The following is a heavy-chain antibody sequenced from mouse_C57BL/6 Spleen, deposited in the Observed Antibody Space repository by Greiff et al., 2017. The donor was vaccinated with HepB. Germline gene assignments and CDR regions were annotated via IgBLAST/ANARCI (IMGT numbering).Heavy chain of an antibody. V-gene: IGHV2-2*01. CDR3: ARSRYGSSYYFDY. CDR2: IWSGGST. D-gene: IGHD1-1*01. Sequence: VQVVESGPGLVQPSQRLSITCTVSGFSFTSYGVHWVRQSPGKGLEWLGVIWSGGSTDYNAAFISRLSISKDNSKSQVFFKMNSLQADDTAIYYCARSRYGSSYYFDYWGQGTTLTVSS. CDR1: GFSFTSYG. J-gene: IGHJ2*01.